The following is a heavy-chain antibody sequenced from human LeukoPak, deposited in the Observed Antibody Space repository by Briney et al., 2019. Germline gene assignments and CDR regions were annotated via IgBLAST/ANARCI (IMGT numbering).Heavy chain of an antibody. CDR3: ARQGGGGSYLDWFDP. CDR1: GGSISSYY. D-gene: IGHD1-26*01. V-gene: IGHV4-59*08. J-gene: IGHJ5*02. Sequence: SETLSLTCTVSGGSISSYYWSWIRQPPGKGLEWIGYIYYSGSTNYNPSLKSRVTISVDTSKNQFSLKLSSVTAADTAVYYCARQGGGGSYLDWFDPWGQGTLVTVSS. CDR2: IYYSGST.